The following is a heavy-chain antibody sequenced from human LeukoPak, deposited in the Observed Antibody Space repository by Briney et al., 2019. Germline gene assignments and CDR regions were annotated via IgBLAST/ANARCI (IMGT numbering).Heavy chain of an antibody. CDR3: ARMTVVPAVDYYYYMDV. Sequence: SETLSLTCTVSGGSISSYYWSWLRQPAGKGVEWIGRIYTSGSTNYNPSLTSRGTMSVETSKKKCSLKLSSVTAADTAVYYCARMTVVPAVDYYYYMDVWGKGTTVTVSS. D-gene: IGHD2-2*01. CDR2: IYTSGST. J-gene: IGHJ6*03. V-gene: IGHV4-4*07. CDR1: GGSISSYY.